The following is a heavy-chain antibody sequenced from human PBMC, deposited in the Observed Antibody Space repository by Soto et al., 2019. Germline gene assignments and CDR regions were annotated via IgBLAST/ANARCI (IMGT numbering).Heavy chain of an antibody. D-gene: IGHD6-13*01. J-gene: IGHJ3*02. CDR3: TTDLQQQLVEDAFDI. CDR2: IKSKTDGGTT. V-gene: IGHV3-15*01. CDR1: GFTFSNAW. Sequence: GGSLRLSCAASGFTFSNAWMSWVRQAPGKGLEWVGRIKSKTDGGTTDYAAPVKGRFTISRDDSKNTLYLQMNSLKTEDTAVYYCTTDLQQQLVEDAFDIWGQGTMVTVSS.